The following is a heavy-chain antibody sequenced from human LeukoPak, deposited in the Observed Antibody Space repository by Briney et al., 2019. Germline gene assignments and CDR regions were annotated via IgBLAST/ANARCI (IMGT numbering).Heavy chain of an antibody. CDR1: GFTFSSYA. CDR3: AKSWGSTVTTPFSY. CDR2: ISGSGGCT. J-gene: IGHJ4*02. D-gene: IGHD4-17*01. Sequence: GGSLRLSCAASGFTFSSYAMSWVRQAPGKRLEWVSAISGSGGCTYYADSVKGRFTISRDNSKNTLYLQMNSLRAEDTAVYYCAKSWGSTVTTPFSYWGQGTLVTVSS. V-gene: IGHV3-23*01.